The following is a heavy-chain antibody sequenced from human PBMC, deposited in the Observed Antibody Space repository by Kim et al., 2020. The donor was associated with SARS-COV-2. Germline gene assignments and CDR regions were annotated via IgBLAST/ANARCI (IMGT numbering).Heavy chain of an antibody. CDR3: AKEESLATAGTASYFQH. D-gene: IGHD6-13*01. Sequence: GGSLRLSCAASGFTFRDYAMHWVRQAPGKGLEGVSGISGNNGHIDYADSVRGRFTISRDNAKNSLYLQINSLRVEDTALYYCAKEESLATAGTASYFQH. CDR2: ISGNNGHI. V-gene: IGHV3-9*01. J-gene: IGHJ1*01. CDR1: GFTFRDYA.